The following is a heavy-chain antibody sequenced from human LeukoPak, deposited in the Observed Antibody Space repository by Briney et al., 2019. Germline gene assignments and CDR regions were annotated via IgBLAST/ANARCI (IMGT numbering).Heavy chain of an antibody. V-gene: IGHV3-21*04. CDR1: GFTFSTYS. J-gene: IGHJ4*02. CDR2: ISTRSTYI. Sequence: PGGSLSLSCAASGFTFSTYSMNWVRQAPGKGLEWVSCISTRSTYIYYADSVKGRFTISRDNAKNSLYLQINSLRAEDTAVYYCARDPGFDYWGQGTLVTVSS. CDR3: ARDPGFDY.